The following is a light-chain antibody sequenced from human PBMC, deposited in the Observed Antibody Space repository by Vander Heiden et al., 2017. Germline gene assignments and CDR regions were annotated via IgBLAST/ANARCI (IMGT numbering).Light chain of an antibody. Sequence: VMSQSTLSLPVTHDKPASTHSRSSQSLLHSNGYNYVEWYRQKPGQSPQLLIYLVSNRASGVPDRFSGSGSGTAFTLKSSRVEAEDVGVYYCMQSLQTLLTFVGGTKGEIK. CDR1: QSLLHSNGYNY. CDR3: MQSLQTLLT. J-gene: IGKJ4*01. V-gene: IGKV2-28*01. CDR2: LVS.